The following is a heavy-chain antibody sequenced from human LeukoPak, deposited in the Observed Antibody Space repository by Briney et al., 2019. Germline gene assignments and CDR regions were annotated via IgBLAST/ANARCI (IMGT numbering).Heavy chain of an antibody. Sequence: VASVKVSCKASGYTFTGYYMHWVRQAPGQGLEWMGWINPNSGGTNYAQKFQGWVTMTRDTSISTAYMELSRLRSDDTAVYYCARVRRAAAGTDYFDYWGQGTLVTVSS. CDR3: ARVRRAAAGTDYFDY. D-gene: IGHD6-13*01. CDR2: INPNSGGT. CDR1: GYTFTGYY. J-gene: IGHJ4*02. V-gene: IGHV1-2*04.